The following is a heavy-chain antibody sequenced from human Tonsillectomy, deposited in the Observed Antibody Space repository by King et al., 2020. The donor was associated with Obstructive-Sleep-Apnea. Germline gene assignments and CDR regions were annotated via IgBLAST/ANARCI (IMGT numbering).Heavy chain of an antibody. V-gene: IGHV3-64*02. J-gene: IGHJ6*02. CDR3: ARSSYSWNDASYAYYILDV. CDR2: ISSNGGST. Sequence: QLVQSGEGLVQPGGSLRLSCAASGFTFSRYAMHWVRQAPGKGLDYVSAISSNGGSTYYADSVKGRFTISRDNSKNTLYLQMGSLRPEDMAVYYCARSSYSWNDASYAYYILDVWGQGTTVTVS. CDR1: GFTFSRYA. D-gene: IGHD1-20*01.